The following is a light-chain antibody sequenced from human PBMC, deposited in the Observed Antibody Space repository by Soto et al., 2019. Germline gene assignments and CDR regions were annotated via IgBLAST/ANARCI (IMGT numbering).Light chain of an antibody. CDR1: QSVSSRY. CDR2: GAS. CDR3: QQYATSPRIT. Sequence: EIVLTQSPGTLSLSPGERATLSCRASQSVSSRYLAWYQQTPGQAPRLLIYGASSRATGIPDRFSGSGAGTYFTLTITRLQPEEFAVYYCQQYATSPRITFGQGTRLEI. V-gene: IGKV3-20*01. J-gene: IGKJ5*01.